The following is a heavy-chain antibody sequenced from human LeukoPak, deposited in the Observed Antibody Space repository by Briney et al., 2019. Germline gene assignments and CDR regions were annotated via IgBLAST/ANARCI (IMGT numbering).Heavy chain of an antibody. CDR2: IYTSGST. V-gene: IGHV4-4*07. D-gene: IGHD1-1*01. J-gene: IGHJ3*01. CDR3: AVGRPRNATRLDDGYDF. Sequence: SETLSLTCTVSGGSISIYYWSWIRQPAGKGLEWIGRIYTSGSTNYNPSLKSRLTMSADTSKNQFSLILNSVTAADTAVYYCAVGRPRNATRLDDGYDFWGQGTMVTVSS. CDR1: GGSISIYY.